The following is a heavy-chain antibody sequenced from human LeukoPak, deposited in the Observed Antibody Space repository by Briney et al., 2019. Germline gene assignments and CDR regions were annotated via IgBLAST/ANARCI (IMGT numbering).Heavy chain of an antibody. CDR2: IKQDGSEK. V-gene: IGHV3-7*05. J-gene: IGHJ6*02. D-gene: IGHD2-21*01. CDR3: ARAMSVDYYYYGMDV. CDR1: GFTFSSYW. Sequence: GGSLRLSCAASGFTFSSYWMSWVRQAPGKGLEWVANIKQDGSEKYYVDSVKGRFTISRDNAKNSLYLQMNSLRAEDTALYHCARAMSVDYYYYGMDVWGQGTTVTVSS.